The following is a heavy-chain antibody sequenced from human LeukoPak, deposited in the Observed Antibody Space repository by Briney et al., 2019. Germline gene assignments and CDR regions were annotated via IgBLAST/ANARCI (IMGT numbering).Heavy chain of an antibody. CDR2: INHSGRT. CDR3: ARGVDYYGV. V-gene: IGHV4-34*01. D-gene: IGHD3-10*01. CDR1: GGSFSGYY. J-gene: IGHJ4*02. Sequence: SETLSLTCTVYGGSFSGYYWNWIRQPPGKGLEWIGEINHSGRTNYNPSLKSRVTISVDTSKKQFSLKLSSVTAADTAVYYCARGVDYYGVWGQGTLVTVSS.